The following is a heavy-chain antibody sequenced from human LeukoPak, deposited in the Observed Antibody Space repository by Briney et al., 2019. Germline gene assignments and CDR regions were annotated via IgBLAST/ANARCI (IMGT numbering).Heavy chain of an antibody. D-gene: IGHD3-10*01. Sequence: ASVKVSCKASGYTFTGYYMHWVRQAPGQGLEWMGWINPNSGGTNYAQKFQGRVTMTRDTSISTAYMELSRLRSDDTAGYYCARVVGSVPREYFDYWGQGTLVTVSS. CDR3: ARVVGSVPREYFDY. CDR2: INPNSGGT. J-gene: IGHJ4*02. V-gene: IGHV1-2*02. CDR1: GYTFTGYY.